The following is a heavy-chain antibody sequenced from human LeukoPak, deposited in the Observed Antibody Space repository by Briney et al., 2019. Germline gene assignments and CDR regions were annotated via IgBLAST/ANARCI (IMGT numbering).Heavy chain of an antibody. V-gene: IGHV4-34*01. D-gene: IGHD3-3*01. J-gene: IGHJ4*02. CDR2: VNHSAST. CDR3: ARLPITIFGVVRGYFDY. CDR1: GGSFSGYY. Sequence: RSETLSLTCAVYGGSFSGYYWSWIRQPPGNGLEWIGEVNHSASTNYNPSLKSRVTISVDTSKNQFSLKLSSVTAADTAVYYCARLPITIFGVVRGYFDYWGQGTLVTVSS.